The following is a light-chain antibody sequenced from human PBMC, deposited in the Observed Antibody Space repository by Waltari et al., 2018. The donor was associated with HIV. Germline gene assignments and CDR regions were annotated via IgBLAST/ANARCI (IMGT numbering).Light chain of an antibody. CDR1: SSDVGGYNY. V-gene: IGLV2-8*01. CDR3: ISYAGSNDFEV. J-gene: IGLJ1*01. Sequence: QSALTQPPSASGSPGQSVTISCTGTSSDVGGYNYASWYQQHPAKAPKLMLYEISKPPSGVPDRFSGSKSGNTASLTVSGLQAEDEAYYYCISYAGSNDFEVFGTGTKVTVL. CDR2: EIS.